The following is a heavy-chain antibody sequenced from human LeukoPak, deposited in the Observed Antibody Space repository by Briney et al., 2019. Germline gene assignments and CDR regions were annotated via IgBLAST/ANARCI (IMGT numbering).Heavy chain of an antibody. Sequence: SETLSLTSTVPGGSITDDSWCTIRQPPGKGLEWIAYINYSGNTDYNPSLKSRVTISVDTSKNHFSLKLNSVTAADTAVYYYTRLNILNNKVLHGQDSWGRGTLVTVSS. CDR1: GGSITDDS. CDR2: INYSGNT. D-gene: IGHD2/OR15-2a*01. J-gene: IGHJ4*02. V-gene: IGHV4-59*12. CDR3: TRLNILNNKVLHGQDS.